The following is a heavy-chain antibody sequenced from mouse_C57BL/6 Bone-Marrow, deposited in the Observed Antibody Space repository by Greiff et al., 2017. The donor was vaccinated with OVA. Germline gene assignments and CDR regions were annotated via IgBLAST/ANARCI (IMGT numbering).Heavy chain of an antibody. CDR3: ARDYGSSWAMDY. J-gene: IGHJ4*01. V-gene: IGHV1-81*01. D-gene: IGHD1-1*01. CDR1: GYTFTSYG. Sequence: VQLQESGAELARPGASVKLSCKASGYTFTSYGISWVKQRTGQGLEWIGEIYPRSGNTYYNEKFKGKATLTADKSSSTAYMELRSLTSEDSAVYFCARDYGSSWAMDYWGQGTSVTVSS. CDR2: IYPRSGNT.